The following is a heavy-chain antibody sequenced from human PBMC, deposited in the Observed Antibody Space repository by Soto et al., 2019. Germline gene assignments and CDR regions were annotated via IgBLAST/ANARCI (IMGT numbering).Heavy chain of an antibody. Sequence: ASETLSLTCTVSGGSISSSSYYWGWIRQSPGKGLEWIGSIYYNGFTYYNPSLKSRVTISVDTSENEFSLKLSSVTAADTAVYYCARIYDFWSGGNWLDPWGQGTLVTVSS. CDR2: IYYNGFT. CDR1: GGSISSSSYY. D-gene: IGHD3-3*01. CDR3: ARIYDFWSGGNWLDP. J-gene: IGHJ5*02. V-gene: IGHV4-39*01.